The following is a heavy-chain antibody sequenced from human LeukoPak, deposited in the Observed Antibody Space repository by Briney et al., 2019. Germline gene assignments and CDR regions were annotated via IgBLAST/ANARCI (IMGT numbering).Heavy chain of an antibody. V-gene: IGHV4-59*01. Sequence: PSETLSLTCAVYGGSFSGYYWSWIRQPPGKGLEWIGYIYYSGSTNYNPSLKSRVTISVDTSKNQFSLKLSSVTAADTAVYYCARGTTIFGVVIDYWGQGTLVTVSS. D-gene: IGHD3-3*01. CDR1: GGSFSGYY. J-gene: IGHJ4*02. CDR3: ARGTTIFGVVIDY. CDR2: IYYSGST.